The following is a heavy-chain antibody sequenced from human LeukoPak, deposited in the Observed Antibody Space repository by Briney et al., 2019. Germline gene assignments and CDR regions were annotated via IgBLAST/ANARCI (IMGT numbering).Heavy chain of an antibody. Sequence: GRSLRLSCAASGFTFDDYAMHWVRQAPGKGLEWVSGISWNSGSIGYADSVKGRFTISRDNAKNSLYLQMNSLRAEDTALYYCAEGVGVVVAATWFDPWGQGTLVTVSS. CDR3: AEGVGVVVAATWFDP. V-gene: IGHV3-9*01. J-gene: IGHJ5*02. CDR1: GFTFDDYA. CDR2: ISWNSGSI. D-gene: IGHD2-15*01.